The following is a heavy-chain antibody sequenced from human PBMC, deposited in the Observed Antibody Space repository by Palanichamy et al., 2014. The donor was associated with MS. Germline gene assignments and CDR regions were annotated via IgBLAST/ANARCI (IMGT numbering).Heavy chain of an antibody. CDR1: GLTFSTSV. J-gene: IGHJ4*02. CDR2: ITGKSDYI. D-gene: IGHD2-2*01. V-gene: IGHV3-21*01. Sequence: EVQLVESGGGLVKPGGSLRLSCAASGLTFSTSVMEWVRQAPGKGLEWVSSITGKSDYIYYADSVKGRFTISRDNAKNSLYLQMNSLTAEDTAVYYCATLTCTVPGCYGKNYFDYWGQGNLVTVSS. CDR3: ATLTCTVPGCYGKNYFDY.